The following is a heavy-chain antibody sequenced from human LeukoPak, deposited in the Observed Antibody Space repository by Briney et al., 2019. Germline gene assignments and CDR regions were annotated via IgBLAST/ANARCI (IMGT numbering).Heavy chain of an antibody. D-gene: IGHD3-22*01. Sequence: SETLSLTCTVSHYSISSNYYWGWIRPPPGKGLEWIGSIYHSGSTYYNPSLKSRVTISVDTSKNQFSLKLTSVTAADTAVYYCARSSGYMSCWGQGTLVTVSS. CDR1: HYSISSNYY. CDR2: IYHSGST. CDR3: ARSSGYMSC. V-gene: IGHV4-38-2*02. J-gene: IGHJ4*02.